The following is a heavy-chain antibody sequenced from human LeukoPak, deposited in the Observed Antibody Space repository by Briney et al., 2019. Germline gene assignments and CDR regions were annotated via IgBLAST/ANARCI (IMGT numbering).Heavy chain of an antibody. V-gene: IGHV3-23*01. CDR1: GFTFSSYG. J-gene: IGHJ4*02. CDR2: ISGSDDGT. D-gene: IGHD2-15*01. CDR3: AKSPVSSCRGSFCYPFDY. Sequence: GGSLRLSCAASGFTFSSYGMHWVRQIPGKGLEWVSAISGSDDGTYYADSVKGRFTISRDNSRNTLYLQMNTLRAEDTAVYFCAKSPVSSCRGSFCYPFDYWGQGNLVTVSS.